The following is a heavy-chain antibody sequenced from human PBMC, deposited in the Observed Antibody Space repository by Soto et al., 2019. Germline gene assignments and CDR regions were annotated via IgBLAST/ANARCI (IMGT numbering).Heavy chain of an antibody. CDR3: ASRRDGYTTYWYFDL. CDR2: IYHSGST. J-gene: IGHJ2*01. V-gene: IGHV4-30-2*01. Sequence: QLQLQESGSGLVKPSQTLSLTCAVSGGSISSGGYSWSWIRQPPGKGLEWIGYIYHSGSTYYNPSLKSRVTISVDRSKKQFSLKLSSVTAADTAVYYCASRRDGYTTYWYFDLWGRGTLVTVSS. D-gene: IGHD5-12*01. CDR1: GGSISSGGYS.